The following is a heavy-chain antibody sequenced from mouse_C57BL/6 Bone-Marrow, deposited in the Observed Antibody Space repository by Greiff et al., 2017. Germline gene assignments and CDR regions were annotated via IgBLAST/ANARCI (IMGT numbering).Heavy chain of an antibody. Sequence: VQLQQSGPELVKPGASVKISCKASGYTFTDYYMNWVKQSHGKSLEWIGDINPNNGGTSYNQKFKGKATLTVDKSSSTAYMELRSLTSEDSAVYYCAREDDGYYPFAYWGQGTLVTVSA. CDR3: AREDDGYYPFAY. J-gene: IGHJ3*01. CDR2: INPNNGGT. V-gene: IGHV1-26*01. D-gene: IGHD2-3*01. CDR1: GYTFTDYY.